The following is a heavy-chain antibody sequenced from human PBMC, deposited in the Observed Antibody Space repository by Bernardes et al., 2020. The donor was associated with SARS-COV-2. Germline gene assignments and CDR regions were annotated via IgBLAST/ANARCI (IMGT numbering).Heavy chain of an antibody. J-gene: IGHJ3*01. CDR1: GFTFSSSS. Sequence: GGSLLLSCAASGFTFSSSSMNWVRQAPGKGLEWVSSISSSSRYIYYADSVKGRFTISRDNAKNSLYLQMNSLRAEDTAVYYCARGAYYYDSSGPTEPWGQGTTVIVSS. V-gene: IGHV3-21*01. CDR3: ARGAYYYDSSGPTEP. CDR2: ISSSSRYI. D-gene: IGHD3-22*01.